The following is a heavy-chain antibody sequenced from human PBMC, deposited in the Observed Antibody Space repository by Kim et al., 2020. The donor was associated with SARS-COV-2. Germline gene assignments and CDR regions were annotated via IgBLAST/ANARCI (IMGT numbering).Heavy chain of an antibody. CDR3: ARDNTYYGMDV. V-gene: IGHV3-33*01. J-gene: IGHJ6*02. Sequence: YYADSVKGRFTISRDNSKNTLYLQMNSLRAEETAVYYCARDNTYYGMDVWGQGTTVTVSS.